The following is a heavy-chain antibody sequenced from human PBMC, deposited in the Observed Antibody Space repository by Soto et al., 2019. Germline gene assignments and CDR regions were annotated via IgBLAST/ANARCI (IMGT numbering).Heavy chain of an antibody. CDR2: IDPIDSYT. CDR1: GYNFASYW. Sequence: GESLKISCQGSGYNFASYWISWVRQMPGKGLEWMGRIDPIDSYTNYSPSFQGRVTISADKSISTAYLQWSSLKASDTAMYYCARRYCSSASCPRNYYGMDVWGQGTTVTVSS. D-gene: IGHD2-2*01. V-gene: IGHV5-10-1*01. J-gene: IGHJ6*02. CDR3: ARRYCSSASCPRNYYGMDV.